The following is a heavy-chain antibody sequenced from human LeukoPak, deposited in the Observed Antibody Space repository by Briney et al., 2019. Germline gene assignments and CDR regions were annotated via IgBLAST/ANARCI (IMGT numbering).Heavy chain of an antibody. Sequence: SVKVSCKASGGTFSSYAISWVRQAPGQGLEWMGGIIPIFGTANYAQKFQGRVTITADESTSTAYMELSSLRSEDTAVYYCARGGYCSSTSCYPFYYYYMDVWGKGTTVTVSS. CDR3: ARGGYCSSTSCYPFYYYYMDV. CDR1: GGTFSSYA. V-gene: IGHV1-69*01. CDR2: IIPIFGTA. J-gene: IGHJ6*03. D-gene: IGHD2-2*01.